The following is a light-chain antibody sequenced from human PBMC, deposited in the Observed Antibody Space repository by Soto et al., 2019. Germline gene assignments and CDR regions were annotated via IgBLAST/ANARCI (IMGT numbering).Light chain of an antibody. Sequence: EIVLMQSPATSSVYPGERATLSCRASQSVSSNLAWYQQKPGQAPRLLISGASTRATAIPARFSGSGSGTQFTLTISRLQSEDFAVYYCQQYNNWPWTFGQGTKVDIK. CDR3: QQYNNWPWT. CDR2: GAS. J-gene: IGKJ1*01. V-gene: IGKV3-15*01. CDR1: QSVSSN.